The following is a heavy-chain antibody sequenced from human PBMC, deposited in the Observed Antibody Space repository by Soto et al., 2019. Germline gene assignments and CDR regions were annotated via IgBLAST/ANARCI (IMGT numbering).Heavy chain of an antibody. J-gene: IGHJ4*02. D-gene: IGHD6-19*01. CDR2: IIYSGTNT. CDR3: VKGAWLDY. Sequence: PGGSLRLSCAASGFTFSSYAMSWVRQTPGKGLEWVSIIYSGTNTKYADSVKGRFTISRDNSKNTVYLQMNSLRAEDTAVYYCVKGAWLDYWGQGTLVTVSS. V-gene: IGHV3-23*03. CDR1: GFTFSSYA.